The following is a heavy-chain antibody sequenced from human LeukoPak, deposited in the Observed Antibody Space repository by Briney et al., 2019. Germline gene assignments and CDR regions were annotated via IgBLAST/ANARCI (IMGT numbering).Heavy chain of an antibody. Sequence: GGSLRLSCAASGFTFSSYAMSWVRQAPGKGLEGVSAISGSGGSTYYADSVKGRFTISRDNSKNTLYLQMNSLRAEDTAVYYCAKSPDALYDPGVDYWGQGTLVTVSS. CDR3: AKSPDALYDPGVDY. J-gene: IGHJ4*02. CDR1: GFTFSSYA. D-gene: IGHD3-16*01. V-gene: IGHV3-23*01. CDR2: ISGSGGST.